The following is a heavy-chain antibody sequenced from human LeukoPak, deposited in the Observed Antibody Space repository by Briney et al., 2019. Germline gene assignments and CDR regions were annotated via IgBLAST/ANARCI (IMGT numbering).Heavy chain of an antibody. CDR1: GYTFTSYG. CDR2: ISPYNGNT. V-gene: IGHV1-18*01. CDR3: ARDQYDYVWGSYRPYFDY. D-gene: IGHD3-16*02. J-gene: IGHJ4*02. Sequence: GASVKVSCKASGYTFTSYGISWVRQAPGQGLEWMGSISPYNGNTNYAQKLQGRVTMTIDTSPSTAYMELRSLRSDDTAVYYCARDQYDYVWGSYRPYFDYWGQGTLVTVSS.